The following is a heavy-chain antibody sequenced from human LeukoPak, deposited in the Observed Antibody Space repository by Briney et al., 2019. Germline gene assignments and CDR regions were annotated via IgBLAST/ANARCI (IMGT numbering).Heavy chain of an antibody. V-gene: IGHV4-59*01. Sequence: SETLSLTCTVSGGSISSYYWSWIRQPPGKGLEWIGYIYYSGSTNYSPPLKSRVTISVDTSRNQFSLKLSSVTAAGTAVYYCARELAAAGNFDYWGQGTLVTVSS. CDR1: GGSISSYY. D-gene: IGHD6-13*01. J-gene: IGHJ4*02. CDR3: ARELAAAGNFDY. CDR2: IYYSGST.